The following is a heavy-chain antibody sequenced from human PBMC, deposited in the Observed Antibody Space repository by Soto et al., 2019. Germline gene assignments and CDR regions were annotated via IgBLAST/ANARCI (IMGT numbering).Heavy chain of an antibody. CDR3: AKSKGDLEILKTTAITFWGQCNM. CDR1: GFTFDDYA. V-gene: IGHV3-9*01. J-gene: IGHJ3*02. Sequence: EVQLVESGGGLVQPGRSLRLSCAASGFTFDDYAMHWVRQAPGKGPEWVSGITWNSGSRCYAESVRGRFTISRDNAKSSLSMQMNSLIAEDTALDDCAKSKGDLEILKTTAITFWGQCNMWGQGTLAPVSS. D-gene: IGHD4-4*01. CDR2: ITWNSGSR.